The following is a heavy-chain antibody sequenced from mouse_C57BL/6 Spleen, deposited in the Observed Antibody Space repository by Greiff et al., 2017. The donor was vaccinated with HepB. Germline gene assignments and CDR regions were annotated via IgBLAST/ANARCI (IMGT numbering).Heavy chain of an antibody. CDR1: GFTFSSYT. CDR3: ARQENYYDYDVGYFDY. D-gene: IGHD2-4*01. CDR2: ISGGGGNT. J-gene: IGHJ2*01. V-gene: IGHV5-9*01. Sequence: EVKLQESGGGLVKPGGSLKLSCAASGFTFSSYTMSWVRQTPEKRLVWVATISGGGGNTYYPDSVKGRFTISRDNAKNTLYLQMSSLRSEDTALYYCARQENYYDYDVGYFDYWGQGTTLTVSS.